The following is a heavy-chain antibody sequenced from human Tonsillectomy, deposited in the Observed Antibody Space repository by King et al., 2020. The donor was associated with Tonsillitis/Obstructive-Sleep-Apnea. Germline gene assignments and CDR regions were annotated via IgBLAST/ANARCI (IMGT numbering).Heavy chain of an antibody. J-gene: IGHJ5*02. CDR2: IYHSGST. CDR1: VGSISSSNW. V-gene: IGHV4-4*02. CDR3: VSLADYDILPGYRNWFDP. D-gene: IGHD3-9*01. Sequence: QLQESGPGLVKPSGTLSLTCAVSVGSISSSNWWSWVRQPPGKGLEWIGEIYHSGSTNYNPSLKSRVPISVDKSKNHFSLKLSSVTAADTALYYCVSLADYDILPGYRNWFDPWGQGPLLTVSS.